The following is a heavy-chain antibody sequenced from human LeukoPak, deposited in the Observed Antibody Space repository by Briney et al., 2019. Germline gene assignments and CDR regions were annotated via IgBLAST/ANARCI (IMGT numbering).Heavy chain of an antibody. CDR2: IRSNGGST. CDR3: ARGYDFWSGYWSHSDY. CDR1: GFTFSSYA. J-gene: IGHJ4*02. D-gene: IGHD3-3*01. V-gene: IGHV3-64*01. Sequence: GGSLRLSCAASGFTFSSYAMHWVRQAPGKGLEYVSAIRSNGGSTYYANSVKGRFTTSRDNSKNTLYLQMGSLRAEDMAVYYCARGYDFWSGYWSHSDYWGQGTLVTVSS.